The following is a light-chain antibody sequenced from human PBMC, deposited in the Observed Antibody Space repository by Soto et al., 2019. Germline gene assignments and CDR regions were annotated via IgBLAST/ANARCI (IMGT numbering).Light chain of an antibody. J-gene: IGKJ5*01. CDR3: QQRRSWPPTIT. CDR2: GAS. CDR1: QREISR. V-gene: IGKV3-15*01. Sequence: IVTTQSPATLSVSPEEKATLSCRSSQREISRLAWYQNKPGQAPGLLIYGASTRATGIPARFSGSGSGTEFTLTISSLQPEDFAVYYCQQRRSWPPTITFGQGTRLEI.